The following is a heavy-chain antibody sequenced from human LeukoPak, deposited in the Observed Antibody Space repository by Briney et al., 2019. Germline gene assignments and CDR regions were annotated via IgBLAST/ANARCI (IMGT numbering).Heavy chain of an antibody. Sequence: SETLSLTCTVSGSSISSYYWSWIRQPPGKGLEWIGYIYYSGSTNYNPSLKSRVTISVDTSKNQFSLKLSSVTAADTAVYYCARERLLAVDYWGQGTLVTVSS. CDR2: IYYSGST. J-gene: IGHJ4*02. CDR1: GSSISSYY. V-gene: IGHV4-59*01. CDR3: ARERLLAVDY. D-gene: IGHD3-10*01.